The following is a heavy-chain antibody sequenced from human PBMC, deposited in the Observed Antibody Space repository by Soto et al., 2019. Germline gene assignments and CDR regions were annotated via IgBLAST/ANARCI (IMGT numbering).Heavy chain of an antibody. CDR1: GFTFSRYS. Sequence: VGSLRLSCAASGFTFSRYSMNWVRQAPGKGLEWVSSISSTTNYIYYADSMKGRFTVSRDNAKNSVYLDMNSLSAEDTAVYYCARESEDLASNFDYWGQGTLVTVSS. J-gene: IGHJ4*02. CDR3: ARESEDLASNFDY. V-gene: IGHV3-21*01. CDR2: ISSTTNYI.